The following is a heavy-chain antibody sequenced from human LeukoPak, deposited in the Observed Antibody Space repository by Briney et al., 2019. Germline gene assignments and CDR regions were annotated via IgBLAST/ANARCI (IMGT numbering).Heavy chain of an antibody. V-gene: IGHV3-21*01. CDR3: ARVFRPSHTVFIIRGAFDI. CDR1: GFTFSSYS. J-gene: IGHJ3*02. Sequence: GSLRLSCTASGFTFSSYSLNWVRQAPGKGLEWVSSVSTGNIYYADSVKGRFTISRDNDKNSLYLQMNSLRVEDTAVYYCARVFRPSHTVFIIRGAFDIWGQGTMVTVSS. D-gene: IGHD3-3*01. CDR2: VSTGNI.